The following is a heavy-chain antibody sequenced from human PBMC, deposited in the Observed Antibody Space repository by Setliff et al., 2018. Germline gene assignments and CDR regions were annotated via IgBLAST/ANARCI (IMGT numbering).Heavy chain of an antibody. J-gene: IGHJ3*02. V-gene: IGHV3-7*01. CDR1: RFTFSNYW. CDR3: ARTRTAMPNDAFDI. CDR2: IKEDGSEK. Sequence: QPGGSLRLSCAASRFTFSNYWMSWVRQAPGKGLEWVANIKEDGSEKYYVDSVKGRFSISRDNAKNSLYLQMNSLRAEDTAVYYCARTRTAMPNDAFDIWGQGTMVTVSS. D-gene: IGHD5-18*01.